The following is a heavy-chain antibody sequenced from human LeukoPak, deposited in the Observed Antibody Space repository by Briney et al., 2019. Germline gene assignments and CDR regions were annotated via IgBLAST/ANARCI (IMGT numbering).Heavy chain of an antibody. D-gene: IGHD3-3*01. J-gene: IGHJ6*02. CDR2: ISSSSSTI. CDR1: GFTFSSYS. V-gene: IGHV3-48*02. Sequence: GGSLRLSCAASGFTFSSYSMNWVRQAPGKGLEWVSYISSSSSTIYYADSVKGRFTISRDNAKNSLYLQMNSLRDEDTAVYYCARGPGWSGYYFYYYGMDVWGQGTTVTVSS. CDR3: ARGPGWSGYYFYYYGMDV.